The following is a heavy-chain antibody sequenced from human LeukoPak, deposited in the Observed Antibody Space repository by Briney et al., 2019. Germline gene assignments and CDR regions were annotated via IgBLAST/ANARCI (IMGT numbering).Heavy chain of an antibody. J-gene: IGHJ3*02. V-gene: IGHV3-21*01. CDR3: ARDVTPGGSYFTQYAFDI. Sequence: GALRLSCAASGVTFSSYSMNWVRQTPGKGLEWGSSIISSSSYIYYTDSVKSRFTISRDNSKNSLYLQINSLRAEKTTVYFCARDVTPGGSYFTQYAFDIWGQGTMVTVSS. CDR1: GVTFSSYS. D-gene: IGHD1-26*01. CDR2: IISSSSYI.